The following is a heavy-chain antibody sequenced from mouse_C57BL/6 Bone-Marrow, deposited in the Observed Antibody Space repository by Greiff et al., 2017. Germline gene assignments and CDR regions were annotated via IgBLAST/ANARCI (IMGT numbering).Heavy chain of an antibody. CDR2: IDPNSGGT. V-gene: IGHV1-72*01. D-gene: IGHD1-1*01. Sequence: QVQLQQPGAELVKPGASVKLSCKASGYTFTSYWMHWVQQRPGRGLEWIGRIDPNSGGTTSNEKFKSTATLTVDKPSSTGYMQVSSLTSEDAAGYYCARYYGSSWGGAYGGQGTLVTVSA. J-gene: IGHJ3*01. CDR1: GYTFTSYW. CDR3: ARYYGSSWGGAY.